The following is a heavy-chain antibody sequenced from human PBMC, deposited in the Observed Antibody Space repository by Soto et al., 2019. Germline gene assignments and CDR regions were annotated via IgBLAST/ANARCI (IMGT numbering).Heavy chain of an antibody. CDR3: ARWSYSSGWYVVDQHDY. J-gene: IGHJ4*02. Sequence: GGSLRLSCAAAGFTFSSYWMHWVRQAPGKGLVWVSRINSDGSSTSYADSVKGRFTISRDNAKNTLYLQMNSLRAEDTAVYYCARWSYSSGWYVVDQHDYWGQGTLVTVSS. V-gene: IGHV3-74*01. CDR2: INSDGSST. D-gene: IGHD6-19*01. CDR1: GFTFSSYW.